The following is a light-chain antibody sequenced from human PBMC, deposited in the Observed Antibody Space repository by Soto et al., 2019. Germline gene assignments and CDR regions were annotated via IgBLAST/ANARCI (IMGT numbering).Light chain of an antibody. J-gene: IGKJ1*01. CDR2: GAS. V-gene: IGKV3-15*01. CDR3: QHYNNWWT. Sequence: IAMTQSPATPSLSPGERATLSCRASQSVSSSLAWYQQKPGQAPRLLIYGASTRATGIPARFSGSGSGTEFTLTISSLQSEDFAVYYCQHYNNWWTFGQGTKVDI. CDR1: QSVSSS.